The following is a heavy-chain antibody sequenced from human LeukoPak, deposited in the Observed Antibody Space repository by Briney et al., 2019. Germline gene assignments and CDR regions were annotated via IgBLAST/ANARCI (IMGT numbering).Heavy chain of an antibody. CDR3: ARFYGLSGYFDH. V-gene: IGHV4-30-2*01. CDR2: IYHSGST. Sequence: SETLSLTCAVSGGSISSGGYSWSWIRQPPGKGLEWIGYIYHSGSTYYNPSLKSRVTISVDRSKNQFSLKLSFVTAADTAVYYCARFYGLSGYFDHWGRGTLVTVSS. CDR1: GGSISSGGYS. D-gene: IGHD4-17*01. J-gene: IGHJ2*01.